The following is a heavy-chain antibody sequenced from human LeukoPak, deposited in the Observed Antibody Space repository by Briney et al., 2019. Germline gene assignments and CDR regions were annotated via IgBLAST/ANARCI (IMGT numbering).Heavy chain of an antibody. CDR3: ASLTVTTQFAY. CDR2: ISPSGSTI. Sequence: GGSLRLSCAASGFTFSNYEINWVRQAPGKGLEWVSYISPSGSTIYYADSVKGRFTISRDNAKNSLYLQMNSLRADDTAIYYCASLTVTTQFAYGGQGTPATVSS. V-gene: IGHV3-48*03. CDR1: GFTFSNYE. J-gene: IGHJ4*02. D-gene: IGHD4-17*01.